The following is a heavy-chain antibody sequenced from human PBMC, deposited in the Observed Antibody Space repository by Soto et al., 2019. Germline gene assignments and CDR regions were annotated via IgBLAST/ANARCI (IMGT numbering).Heavy chain of an antibody. J-gene: IGHJ5*02. V-gene: IGHV4-31*03. D-gene: IGHD6-13*01. CDR2: IYYSGST. CDR3: ARGLIAAAGINWFDP. Sequence: KTSETLSLTCTVSGGSISSGGYYWSWIRQHPGKGLEWIGYIYYSGSTYYNPSLKSRVTISVDTSKNQFSLKLSSVTAADTAVYYCARGLIAAAGINWFDPWGQGTLVTVSS. CDR1: GGSISSGGYY.